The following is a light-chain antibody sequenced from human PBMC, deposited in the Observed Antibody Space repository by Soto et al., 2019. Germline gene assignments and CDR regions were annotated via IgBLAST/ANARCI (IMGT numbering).Light chain of an antibody. J-gene: IGKJ1*01. CDR2: GAS. Sequence: EIVLTQSPGTLSLSPGERATLSCRASQSVSSSYLAWYQQKFGQAPRLLIYGASSRATGIPARFSGSGSGTDFTLTISSLEPEDFAVYYCQQRSNWPTWTFGQGTKVDIK. CDR3: QQRSNWPTWT. V-gene: IGKV3D-20*02. CDR1: QSVSSSY.